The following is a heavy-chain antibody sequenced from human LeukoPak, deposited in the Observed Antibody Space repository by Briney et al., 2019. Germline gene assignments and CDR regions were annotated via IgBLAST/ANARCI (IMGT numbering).Heavy chain of an antibody. D-gene: IGHD6-13*01. V-gene: IGHV4-38-2*01. CDR1: GFTFSSYE. CDR2: IYHSGST. Sequence: GSLRLSCAASGFTFSSYEMNWVRQAPGKGLECIGTIYHSGSTYYNPSLKSRVTISVDTSKNQFSLKLNSVTAADTAVYYCARIYSSSWFLNWFDPWGQGTLVTVSS. CDR3: ARIYSSSWFLNWFDP. J-gene: IGHJ5*02.